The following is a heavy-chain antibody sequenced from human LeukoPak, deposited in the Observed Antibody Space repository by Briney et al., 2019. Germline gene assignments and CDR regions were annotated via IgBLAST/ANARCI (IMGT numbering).Heavy chain of an antibody. J-gene: IGHJ4*02. CDR2: LNPDSGGT. D-gene: IGHD1-26*01. CDR3: ARGAHSGSYFLIDY. V-gene: IGHV1-2*02. CDR1: GYTFTGYY. Sequence: ASAKVSCKASGYTFTGYYMHTGRQAPGQGPEWMGWLNPDSGGTNYAQNFQARDTITRDTSITTAYMELTRLTSDDTAVYYCARGAHSGSYFLIDYWGRGTLVTVSS.